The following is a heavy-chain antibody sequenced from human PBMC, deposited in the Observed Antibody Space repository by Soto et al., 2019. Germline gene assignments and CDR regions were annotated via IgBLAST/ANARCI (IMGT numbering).Heavy chain of an antibody. D-gene: IGHD2-15*01. J-gene: IGHJ6*02. Sequence: QVQLVQSGAEVKKPGSSVKVSCKASGGTFSSYAISWVRQAPGQGLEWMGGIIPIFGTANYAQKFQGRVTITADQFTSTAYMELSSLRSEDTAVYYCARDIYCSGGSCFQAGPRSYYYYGMDVWGQGTTVTVSS. CDR2: IIPIFGTA. CDR1: GGTFSSYA. V-gene: IGHV1-69*01. CDR3: ARDIYCSGGSCFQAGPRSYYYYGMDV.